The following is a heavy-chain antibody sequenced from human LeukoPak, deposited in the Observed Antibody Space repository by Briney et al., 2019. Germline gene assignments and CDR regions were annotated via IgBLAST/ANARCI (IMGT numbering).Heavy chain of an antibody. J-gene: IGHJ4*02. CDR2: IVGSGGST. CDR3: AKWGDYDILTGYYYSDY. D-gene: IGHD3-9*01. CDR1: GFTFSNYA. Sequence: GGSLRLSCAASGFTFSNYAMSWVRQAPGKGLEWVSAIVGSGGSTYYADSVKGRFTISRDNPKNTLYLQMNSLRAEDTAVYYCAKWGDYDILTGYYYSDYWGQGTLVTVSS. V-gene: IGHV3-23*01.